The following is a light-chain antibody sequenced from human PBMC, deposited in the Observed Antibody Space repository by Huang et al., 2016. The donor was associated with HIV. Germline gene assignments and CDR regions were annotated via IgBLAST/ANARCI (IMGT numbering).Light chain of an antibody. CDR2: CAS. CDR1: QSIFYSSNNRND. Sequence: DIVMTQSPASLAVSLGERATINCKSSQSIFYSSNNRNDLAWYQQKPGQAPRLLVYCASTREVGIPGRFTGGGSGTDFSLSISSLLAEDVALYYCQQYYNVPFTFGRGTKLDIK. CDR3: QQYYNVPFT. V-gene: IGKV4-1*01. J-gene: IGKJ2*01.